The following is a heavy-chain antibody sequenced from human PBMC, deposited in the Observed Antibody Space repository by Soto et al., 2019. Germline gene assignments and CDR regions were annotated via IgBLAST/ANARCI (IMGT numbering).Heavy chain of an antibody. J-gene: IGHJ4*02. CDR2: IYYSGST. CDR3: ARQAVRQHLIRAFDY. Sequence: QLQLQESGPGLVKPSETLSLTCTVSGGSISSSSYYWAWFRQPPGKGLEWIGSIYYSGSTYYNPSLKSRVTISVDTSKNQFSLKLSSVTAADTAVYYCARQAVRQHLIRAFDYWGQGTLVTVSS. D-gene: IGHD6-13*01. V-gene: IGHV4-39*01. CDR1: GGSISSSSYY.